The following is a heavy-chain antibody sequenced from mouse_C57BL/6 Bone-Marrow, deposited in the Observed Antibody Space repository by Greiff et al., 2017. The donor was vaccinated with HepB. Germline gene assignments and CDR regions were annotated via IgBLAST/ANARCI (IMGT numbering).Heavy chain of an antibody. V-gene: IGHV14-4*01. D-gene: IGHD2-5*01. Sequence: EVKLMESGAELVRPGASVKLSCTASGFNIKDDYMHWVKQRPEQGLEWIGWIDPENGDTEYASKFQGKAPITADTSSNTAYLQLSSLTSEDTAVYYCTGDIVTAYWGQGTTLTVSS. CDR3: TGDIVTAY. J-gene: IGHJ2*01. CDR1: GFNIKDDY. CDR2: IDPENGDT.